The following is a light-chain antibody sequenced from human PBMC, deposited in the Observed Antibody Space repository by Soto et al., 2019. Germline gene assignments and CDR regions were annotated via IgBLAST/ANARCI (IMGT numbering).Light chain of an antibody. V-gene: IGKV3-20*01. CDR3: QHYGSSTYT. Sequence: EIVLTQSPGTLSLSPGKRAALSCRASQSVSSSFLAWYQQKPGQAPRLLIYGASSTTTGIPDRFTGSGSGTDFTLTISRLEPEDFAVYYCQHYGSSTYTFGQGTKLQIK. CDR2: GAS. CDR1: QSVSSSF. J-gene: IGKJ2*01.